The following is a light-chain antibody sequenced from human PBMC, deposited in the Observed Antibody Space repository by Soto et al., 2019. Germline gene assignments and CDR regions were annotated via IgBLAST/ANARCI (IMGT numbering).Light chain of an antibody. V-gene: IGLV2-14*01. CDR1: SSDVGGYNY. Sequence: QSALTQPASVSGSPGQSITISCTGTSSDVGGYNYVSWYQQHPGKAPKVVIYEVSNRPSWISNRFSGSKSGNTASLTISGLQAEDEPDYYCSSYTSSSTLVFGGGTKLTVL. CDR2: EVS. CDR3: SSYTSSSTLV. J-gene: IGLJ2*01.